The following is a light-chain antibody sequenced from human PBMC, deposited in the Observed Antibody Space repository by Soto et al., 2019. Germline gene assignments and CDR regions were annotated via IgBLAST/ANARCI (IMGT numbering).Light chain of an antibody. J-gene: IGKJ1*01. CDR1: QSVSSY. Sequence: EIVLTQSPATLSLSPGEGATLSCRASQSVSSYLAWYQQKPGQAPRLLIYDASNRATGIPARFSGSGSGTAFTLTISSLEPEDFAVYYCQQRSTWPVTFGLGTKVEV. CDR2: DAS. V-gene: IGKV3-11*01. CDR3: QQRSTWPVT.